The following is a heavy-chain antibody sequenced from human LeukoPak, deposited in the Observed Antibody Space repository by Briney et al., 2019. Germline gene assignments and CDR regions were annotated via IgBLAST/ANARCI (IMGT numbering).Heavy chain of an antibody. D-gene: IGHD3-10*01. V-gene: IGHV3-53*01. CDR1: GFTVSSNY. CDR3: AREDLDGSGSYNWFDP. J-gene: IGHJ5*02. CDR2: IYSGGST. Sequence: GGSLRLSCAASGFTVSSNYTSWVRQAPGKGLEWVSVIYSGGSTYYADSVKGRFTISRDNSKNTLYLQMNSLRAEDTAVYYCAREDLDGSGSYNWFDPWGQGTLLTVSS.